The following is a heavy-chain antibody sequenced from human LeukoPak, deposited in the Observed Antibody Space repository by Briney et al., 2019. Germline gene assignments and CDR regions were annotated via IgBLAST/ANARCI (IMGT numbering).Heavy chain of an antibody. Sequence: TGGSLRLSCAASGFTFSSYAMTWVRQAPGKGLEWVSSISDRDHNTYYADSVKGRFTISRDDSKNTLYLQMNSLRAEDTAVYYCAKGGLSRAGLDFWGQGTLVTASS. CDR1: GFTFSSYA. V-gene: IGHV3-23*01. CDR3: AKGGLSRAGLDF. CDR2: ISDRDHNT. D-gene: IGHD5/OR15-5a*01. J-gene: IGHJ4*02.